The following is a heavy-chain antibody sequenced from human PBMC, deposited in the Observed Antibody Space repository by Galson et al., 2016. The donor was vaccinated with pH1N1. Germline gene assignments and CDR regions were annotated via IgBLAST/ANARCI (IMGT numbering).Heavy chain of an antibody. J-gene: IGHJ4*02. CDR1: GFTFTSYA. CDR2: ISNDGTKK. V-gene: IGHV3-30*04. Sequence: SLRLSCAASGFTFTSYAFHWVRQAPGKGLEWVAVISNDGTKKYYTDSVKGRFSVSRDNSKNTLFLQMNSLRGDDTAVYYCARAVVYDVDLLDYYFDYWGQGTLVTVSS. CDR3: ARAVVYDVDLLDYYFDY. D-gene: IGHD3/OR15-3a*01.